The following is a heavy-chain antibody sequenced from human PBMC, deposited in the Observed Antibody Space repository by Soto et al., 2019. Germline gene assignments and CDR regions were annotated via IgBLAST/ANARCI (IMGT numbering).Heavy chain of an antibody. CDR1: GYTFTGYY. J-gene: IGHJ3*02. CDR3: LVRGYYYDSSRYTRVLGAFDI. V-gene: IGHV1-2*02. CDR2: INPNSGGT. D-gene: IGHD3-22*01. Sequence: GXSVKDSCKASGYTFTGYYMHWVGQAPGQGLEWMGWINPNSGGTNYAQKFQGRVTMTRDTSISTAYMELSRLRSDDKAVYYCLVRGYYYDSSRYTRVLGAFDIWGQATMVTVSS.